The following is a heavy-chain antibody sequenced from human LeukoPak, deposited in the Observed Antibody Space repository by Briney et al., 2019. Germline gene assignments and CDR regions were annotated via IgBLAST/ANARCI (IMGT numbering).Heavy chain of an antibody. CDR3: ARVQQLVLNYFDY. J-gene: IGHJ4*02. D-gene: IGHD6-13*01. Sequence: ASVKVSCKASGYTFTGYYMHWVRQAPGQGLEWMGWINPNSGGTNYAQKFQGRVTMTRDTSTSTVYMELSSLRSEDTAVYYCARVQQLVLNYFDYWGQGTLVTVSS. CDR1: GYTFTGYY. CDR2: INPNSGGT. V-gene: IGHV1-2*02.